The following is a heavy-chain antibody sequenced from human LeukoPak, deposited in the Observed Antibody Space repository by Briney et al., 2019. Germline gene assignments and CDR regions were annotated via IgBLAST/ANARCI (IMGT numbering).Heavy chain of an antibody. Sequence: PSETLSLTCTVSGGSFSTYYWSWIRQPPGKGLEWIGYIYYSGSTNYNPSLKSRVTISVDKSKNQFSLKLSSATAADTAVYYCARAFDFWSSYPLGYWGQGALVTVSS. D-gene: IGHD3-3*01. CDR3: ARAFDFWSSYPLGY. CDR1: GGSFSTYY. CDR2: IYYSGST. J-gene: IGHJ4*02. V-gene: IGHV4-59*01.